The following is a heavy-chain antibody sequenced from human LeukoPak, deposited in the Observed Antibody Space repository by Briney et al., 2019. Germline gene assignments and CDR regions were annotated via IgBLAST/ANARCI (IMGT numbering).Heavy chain of an antibody. CDR2: VSFDGSDK. J-gene: IGHJ5*02. CDR3: AKGPRATTGGPLDP. CDR1: GFNFTNYG. D-gene: IGHD1-26*01. V-gene: IGHV3-30*18. Sequence: GGSLRLSCAASGFNFTNYGMHWVRQAPGKGLEWVAVVSFDGSDKYYVDSVRGRFTVSRDNSKNTLYLQMNSLRAEDTAVYYCAKGPRATTGGPLDPWGQGTLVTVSS.